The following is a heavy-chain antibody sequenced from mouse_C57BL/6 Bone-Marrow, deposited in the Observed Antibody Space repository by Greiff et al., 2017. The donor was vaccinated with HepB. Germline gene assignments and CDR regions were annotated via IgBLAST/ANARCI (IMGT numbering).Heavy chain of an antibody. CDR2: IHPNSGST. J-gene: IGHJ3*01. CDR3: ARPPLLLREKGFAV. V-gene: IGHV1-64*01. Sequence: QVQLQQPGAELVKPGASVKLSCKASGYTFTSYWMPWVKQRPGQGLEWIGMIHPNSGSTNYNEKFKSKATLTVDKSSSTAYMQLSSLTSEDSAVYYCARPPLLLREKGFAVWGKGTLVTVSA. D-gene: IGHD1-1*01. CDR1: GYTFTSYW.